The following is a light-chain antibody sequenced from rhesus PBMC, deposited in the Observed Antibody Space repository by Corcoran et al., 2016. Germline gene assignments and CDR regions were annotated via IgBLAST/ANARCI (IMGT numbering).Light chain of an antibody. V-gene: IGKV3-35*01. Sequence: EIVMTQSPATLSLSPGDRATLSCRASQSVSSNLAWYHQKPGQDPRPPIYDASNRATGIPERFSGSGSGTDCTLTISSLEPEDVGVYYCQQESNWPLTFGGGTKVEIK. CDR3: QQESNWPLT. CDR2: DAS. J-gene: IGKJ4*01. CDR1: QSVSSN.